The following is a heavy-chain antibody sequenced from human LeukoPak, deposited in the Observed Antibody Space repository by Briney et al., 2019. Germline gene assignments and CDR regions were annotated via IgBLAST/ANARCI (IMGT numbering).Heavy chain of an antibody. CDR3: ARVVVSDFDY. CDR1: GFTFSDYY. V-gene: IGHV3-11*01. J-gene: IGHJ4*02. CDR2: ISSSGSTI. D-gene: IGHD3-22*01. Sequence: SGGSLRLSCAASGFTFSDYYMSWIRQAPGKGLQWVSYISSSGSTIYYADSVKGRFTISRDNAKNSLYLQMNSLGAEDTAVYYCARVVVSDFDYWGQGTLVTVSS.